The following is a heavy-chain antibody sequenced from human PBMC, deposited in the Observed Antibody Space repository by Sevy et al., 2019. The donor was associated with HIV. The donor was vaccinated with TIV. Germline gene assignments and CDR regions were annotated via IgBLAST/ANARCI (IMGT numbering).Heavy chain of an antibody. CDR1: GFTFSSYG. CDR3: AKPTDYDGYFDY. J-gene: IGHJ4*02. CDR2: ISYDGSNK. Sequence: GGSLRLSCAASGFTFSSYGIHWVRQAPGKGLEWVAVISYDGSNKYYAYSVKGRFTISRDNSKNTLYLQMNSLRAEDTAVYSCAKPTDYDGYFDYWGQGTLVTVSS. D-gene: IGHD4-17*01. V-gene: IGHV3-30*18.